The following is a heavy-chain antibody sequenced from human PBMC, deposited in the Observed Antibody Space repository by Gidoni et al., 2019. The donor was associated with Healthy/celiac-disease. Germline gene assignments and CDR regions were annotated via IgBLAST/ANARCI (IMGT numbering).Heavy chain of an antibody. CDR1: GFPFSSYG. CDR3: ARDGWDTYGMDV. V-gene: IGHV3-33*01. D-gene: IGHD5-18*01. Sequence: QVQLVESGGGVVQPGRSLRLSCAASGFPFSSYGMHWVRQAPGKGLAWVAVIWYDGSNKYYADAVKGRFTISRDNSKNTLYLKMNSLRAEDTAVYYCARDGWDTYGMDVWGKGTTVTVSS. CDR2: IWYDGSNK. J-gene: IGHJ6*04.